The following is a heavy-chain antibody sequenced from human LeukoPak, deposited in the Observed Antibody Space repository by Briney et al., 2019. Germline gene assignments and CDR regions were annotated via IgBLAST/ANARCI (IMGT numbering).Heavy chain of an antibody. V-gene: IGHV1-2*02. CDR3: ARGGGRYSVDY. Sequence: ASVTVSCTASGYTFIDYYMHWVRQAPGQGMEWIGWISPKRGGTKNVQKFQGRVTMTRDTSITTFYMELSGLSFDDTAVYYCARGGGRYSVDYWGQGTLVIVSS. D-gene: IGHD1-26*01. CDR2: ISPKRGGT. CDR1: GYTFIDYY. J-gene: IGHJ4*02.